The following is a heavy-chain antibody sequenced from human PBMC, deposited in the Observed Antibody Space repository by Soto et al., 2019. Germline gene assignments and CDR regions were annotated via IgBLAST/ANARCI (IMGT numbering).Heavy chain of an antibody. D-gene: IGHD6-13*01. Sequence: QVQLVQSGAEVKKPGASVKVSCKASGYTFTSYGISWVRQAPGQGLEWMGWISAYNGNTNYAQKLQGRVTMTTDTPTSTAYMELRSRRSDDTAVYYWARDRRLAAAGDYGRDVWGQGTTVTVSS. J-gene: IGHJ6*02. CDR3: ARDRRLAAAGDYGRDV. V-gene: IGHV1-18*01. CDR1: GYTFTSYG. CDR2: ISAYNGNT.